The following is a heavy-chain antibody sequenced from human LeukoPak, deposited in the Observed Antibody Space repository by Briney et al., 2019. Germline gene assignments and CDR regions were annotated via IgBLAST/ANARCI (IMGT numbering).Heavy chain of an antibody. Sequence: GGSLRLSCAASGFTFSSYWMSWVRQAPGKGLEWVSYISSSGSTVYYADSVKGRFTISRDNAKNSLYLRMNSLRAEDTAVYYCARVKGPSRPNYGDWDYWGQGTLVTVSS. CDR3: ARVKGPSRPNYGDWDY. V-gene: IGHV3-48*03. CDR2: ISSSGSTV. J-gene: IGHJ4*02. D-gene: IGHD4-17*01. CDR1: GFTFSSYW.